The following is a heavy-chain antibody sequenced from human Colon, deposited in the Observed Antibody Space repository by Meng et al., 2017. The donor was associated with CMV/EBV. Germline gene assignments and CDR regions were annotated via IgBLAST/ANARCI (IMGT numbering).Heavy chain of an antibody. V-gene: IGHV1-8*02. Sequence: QVQLVQSGAEVKKPGASVKVSCKASGYTFTSYGISWVRQAPGQGLEWMGYMNPYNGNTGYVQKFQGRVTMTMDTSISTAYMELSSLRSDDTAVYYCTRGQFFSDYWGQGTLVTVSS. J-gene: IGHJ4*02. D-gene: IGHD6-19*01. CDR3: TRGQFFSDY. CDR2: MNPYNGNT. CDR1: GYTFTSYG.